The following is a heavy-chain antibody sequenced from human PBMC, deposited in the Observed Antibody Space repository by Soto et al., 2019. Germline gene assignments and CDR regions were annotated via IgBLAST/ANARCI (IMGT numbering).Heavy chain of an antibody. V-gene: IGHV3-30-3*01. J-gene: IGHJ5*02. CDR3: ARDNYYGSSGYTHWFDP. Sequence: GGSLRLSCAASGFTFSSYAMHWVRQAPGKGLEWVAVISYDGSTKYYADSVKGRFTISRDNCKNTLYLQMNSLRAEDTAVYYCARDNYYGSSGYTHWFDPWGQGTLVTVSS. D-gene: IGHD3-22*01. CDR2: ISYDGSTK. CDR1: GFTFSSYA.